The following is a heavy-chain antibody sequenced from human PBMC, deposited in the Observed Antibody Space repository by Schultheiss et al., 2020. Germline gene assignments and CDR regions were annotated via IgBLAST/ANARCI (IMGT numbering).Heavy chain of an antibody. V-gene: IGHV3-48*03. CDR2: ISSSGSTI. CDR3: AKLGAATPIYYFDY. J-gene: IGHJ4*02. D-gene: IGHD2-15*01. Sequence: GGSLRLSCAASGFTFSSYAMHWVRQAPGKGLEWVSYISSSGSTIYYADSVKGRFTISRDNSKNTLYLQMNSLRAEDTAVYYCAKLGAATPIYYFDYWGQGTLVTVSS. CDR1: GFTFSSYA.